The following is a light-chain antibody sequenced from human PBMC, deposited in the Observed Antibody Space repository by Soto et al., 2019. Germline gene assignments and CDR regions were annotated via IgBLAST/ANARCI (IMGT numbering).Light chain of an antibody. V-gene: IGKV3-20*01. CDR2: GAS. Sequence: EIVLTQSPGTLSLSPGERATLSCRASQSVSSSYLAWYQQKPGQAPRLLIYGASSRPTGIPDRFSGSGSGTAFTLTLSRLEPEDFAVYYCQQYGSSPGTFGQGTKVAIK. CDR3: QQYGSSPGT. CDR1: QSVSSSY. J-gene: IGKJ1*01.